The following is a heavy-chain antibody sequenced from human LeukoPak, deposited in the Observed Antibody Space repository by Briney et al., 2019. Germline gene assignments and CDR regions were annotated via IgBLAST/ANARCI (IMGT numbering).Heavy chain of an antibody. V-gene: IGHV4-39*01. J-gene: IGHJ4*02. CDR2: IYYSGNT. CDR1: GDSISTSNSY. CDR3: ARQTGSGLFILP. D-gene: IGHD3/OR15-3a*01. Sequence: SETLSLTCTVSGDSISTSNSYWGWIRQPPGKGLEWIGSIYYSGNTYYNASLKIRVTISVDTSKNQFSLKLTSVTAADTAVYYCARQTGSGLFILPGGQGTLVTVSS.